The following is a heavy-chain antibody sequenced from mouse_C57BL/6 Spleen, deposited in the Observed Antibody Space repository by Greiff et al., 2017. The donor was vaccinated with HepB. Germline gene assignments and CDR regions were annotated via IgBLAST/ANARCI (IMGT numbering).Heavy chain of an antibody. D-gene: IGHD4-1*01. Sequence: QVHVKQPGAELVKPGASVKLSCKASGYTFTSYWMQWVKQRPGQGLEWIGEIDPSDSYTNYNQKFKGKATLTVDTSSSTAYMQLSSLTSEDSAVYYCARTLTGTDAYWGQGTLVTVSA. CDR2: IDPSDSYT. CDR3: ARTLTGTDAY. J-gene: IGHJ3*01. CDR1: GYTFTSYW. V-gene: IGHV1-50*01.